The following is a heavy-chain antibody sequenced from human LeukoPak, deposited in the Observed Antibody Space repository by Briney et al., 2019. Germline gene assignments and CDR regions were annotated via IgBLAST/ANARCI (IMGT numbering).Heavy chain of an antibody. CDR1: GFTFSSYE. J-gene: IGHJ6*03. CDR2: ISRSGSTI. Sequence: GGSLRLSCAASGFTFSSYEMNWVRQAPGKGVEWVSYISRSGSTIYYADSVKGRFTISRDNAKNSLYLQMNSLRAEDTAVYYCARALNHLPGYYYYYMDVWGKGTTVTVSS. V-gene: IGHV3-48*03. CDR3: ARALNHLPGYYYYYMDV.